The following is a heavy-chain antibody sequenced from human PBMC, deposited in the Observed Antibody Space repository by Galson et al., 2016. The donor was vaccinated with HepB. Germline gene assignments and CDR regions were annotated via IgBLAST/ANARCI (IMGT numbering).Heavy chain of an antibody. CDR1: GFTFRTYS. Sequence: SLRLSCAASGFTFRTYSMHWVRQAPGKGLEWVSFISSSSSSIKYADSVKGRFTISRDNAKNSLYLQMNSLRAEDTALYYCPRFGHTYGSIDYWGQGTLVTVSS. CDR2: ISSSSSSI. D-gene: IGHD3-22*01. J-gene: IGHJ4*02. V-gene: IGHV3-21*04. CDR3: PRFGHTYGSIDY.